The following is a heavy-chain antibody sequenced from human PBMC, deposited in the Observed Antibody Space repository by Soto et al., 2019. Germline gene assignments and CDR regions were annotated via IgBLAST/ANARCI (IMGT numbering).Heavy chain of an antibody. J-gene: IGHJ6*02. V-gene: IGHV1-58*01. CDR1: GFTFTSSA. Sequence: GASVKVSCKASGFTFTSSAVQWLRQARGQRLEWIGWIVVGSGNTNYAQKFQERVTITRDMSTSTAYMELSSLRSEDTAVYYCAADLGATSDYYGMDVWGQGTTVTVSS. CDR3: AADLGATSDYYGMDV. CDR2: IVVGSGNT. D-gene: IGHD3-16*01.